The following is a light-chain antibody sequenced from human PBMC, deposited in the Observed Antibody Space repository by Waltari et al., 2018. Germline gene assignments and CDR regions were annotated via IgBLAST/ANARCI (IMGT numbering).Light chain of an antibody. Sequence: QSVLTQPHSASGTPGPRVPLSCSGRSSTLGGNAFTWYQPLPGMAPKLLIYIDNQRPSGVPDRFSGSKSATSASLAISGLQSEDEADYHCATWDDSLNGWVFGGGTKLTVL. J-gene: IGLJ3*02. CDR2: IDN. CDR1: SSTLGGNA. V-gene: IGLV1-44*01. CDR3: ATWDDSLNGWV.